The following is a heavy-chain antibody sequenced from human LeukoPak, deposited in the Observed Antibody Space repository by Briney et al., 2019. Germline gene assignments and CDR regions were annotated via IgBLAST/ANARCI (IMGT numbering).Heavy chain of an antibody. CDR1: GGSISSYY. J-gene: IGHJ6*03. CDR3: ARDFGATIRCYYYMDV. CDR2: IYTSGST. Sequence: PSETLSLTCTVSGGSISSYYWSWIRQPAGKGLEWIGRIYTSGSTNYNPSLKSRVTMSVDTSKNQFSLKLSSVTAADTAVYYCARDFGATIRCYYYMDVWGKGTTVTVSS. D-gene: IGHD5-12*01. V-gene: IGHV4-4*07.